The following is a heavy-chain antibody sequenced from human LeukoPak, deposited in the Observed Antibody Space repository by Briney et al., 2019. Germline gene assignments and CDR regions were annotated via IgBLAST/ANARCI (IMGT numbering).Heavy chain of an antibody. Sequence: ASVKVSCKASGGTFSSYGISWVRQAPGQGLEWMGIINPSGGSTSYAQKFQGRVTMTRDTSTSTVYLELSSLRSEDTAVYYCARALYDSSGYYYGWGQGTLVTVSS. CDR1: GGTFSSYG. V-gene: IGHV1-46*01. J-gene: IGHJ4*02. CDR3: ARALYDSSGYYYG. D-gene: IGHD3-22*01. CDR2: INPSGGST.